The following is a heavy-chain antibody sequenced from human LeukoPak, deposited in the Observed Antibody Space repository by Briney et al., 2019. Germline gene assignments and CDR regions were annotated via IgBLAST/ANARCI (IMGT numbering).Heavy chain of an antibody. J-gene: IGHJ4*02. CDR3: AKHALLTGYYSSYLD. V-gene: IGHV2-5*01. D-gene: IGHD3-9*01. CDR1: GFSLSTSGVG. CDR2: INWNDDK. Sequence: SGPTLLKPTQTLTLTCTFSGFSLSTSGVGVGWIRQPPGKALEGLALINWNDDKRYSPSLKSRLTITKDTSKNQVVLTMTNMDPVDTATYYCAKHALLTGYYSSYLDWGQGTLVTVSS.